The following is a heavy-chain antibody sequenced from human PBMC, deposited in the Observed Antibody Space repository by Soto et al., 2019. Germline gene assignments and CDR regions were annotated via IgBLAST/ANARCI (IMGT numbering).Heavy chain of an antibody. J-gene: IGHJ6*02. D-gene: IGHD3-22*01. Sequence: PGESRKISCKGSGYSXTSYWIGWVRQMRGKGLEWMGIIYPGDSDTRYSPSFQGQVTISADKSISTAYLQWSSLKASDTAMYYCARQIHDSSGYHYGMDVWGQGTTVTVSS. CDR1: GYSXTSYW. CDR3: ARQIHDSSGYHYGMDV. V-gene: IGHV5-51*01. CDR2: IYPGDSDT.